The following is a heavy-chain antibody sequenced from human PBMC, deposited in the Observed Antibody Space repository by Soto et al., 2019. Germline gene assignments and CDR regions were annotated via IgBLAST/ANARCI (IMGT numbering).Heavy chain of an antibody. D-gene: IGHD6-6*01. CDR3: ARAPKVSGSSQTRPDF. CDR2: ISQSGNT. J-gene: IGHJ4*02. CDR1: SGSFSGYY. Sequence: SETLSLTCSTYSGSFSGYYWSWIRQPPGKGLEWIGEISQSGNTNYSPSLKSRVSISIDTSKKQFSLNLASVSAADTAVYYCARAPKVSGSSQTRPDFWGQGTLVTVSS. V-gene: IGHV4-34*01.